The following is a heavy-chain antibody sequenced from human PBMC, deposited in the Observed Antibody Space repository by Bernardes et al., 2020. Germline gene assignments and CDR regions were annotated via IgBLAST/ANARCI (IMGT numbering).Heavy chain of an antibody. D-gene: IGHD4-17*01. CDR1: GYPFTGYY. CDR2: INPNSGGT. J-gene: IGHJ4*02. CDR3: ARDLRGDYTYFDY. V-gene: IGHV1-2*06. Sequence: ASVKVSCKASGYPFTGYYMHWVRQAPGQGLEWMGRINPNSGGTNYAQKFQGRVTMTRDTSISTAYMELSRLSSDDTAVYYCARDLRGDYTYFDYWGQGTLVTVSS.